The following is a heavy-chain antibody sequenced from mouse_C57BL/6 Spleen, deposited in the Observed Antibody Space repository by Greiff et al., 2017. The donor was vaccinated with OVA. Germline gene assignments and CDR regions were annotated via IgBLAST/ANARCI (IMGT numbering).Heavy chain of an antibody. CDR3: ARFYDYDDYYAMDY. V-gene: IGHV1-55*01. D-gene: IGHD2-4*01. CDR1: GYTFTSYW. CDR2: IYPGSGST. Sequence: QVQLQQPGAELVKPGASVKMSCKASGYTFTSYWITWVKQRPGQGLEWIGDIYPGSGSTNYNEKFKSKATLTVDTSSSTAYMQLSSLTSEDSAVYYCARFYDYDDYYAMDYWGQGTTLTVSS. J-gene: IGHJ2*01.